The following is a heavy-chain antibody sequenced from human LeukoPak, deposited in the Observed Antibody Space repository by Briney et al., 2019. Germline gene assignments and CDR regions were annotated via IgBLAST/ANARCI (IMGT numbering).Heavy chain of an antibody. D-gene: IGHD3-10*01. V-gene: IGHV1-2*02. CDR3: ARVDREYYGSGGPIHHYYMDV. Sequence: ASVKVSCKASGYTFTGYYMHWVRQAPGQGLEWTGWINPNSGGTNYAQKFQGRVTMTRDTSISTAYMELSRLRSDDTAVYYCARVDREYYGSGGPIHHYYMDVWGKGTTVTISS. CDR1: GYTFTGYY. J-gene: IGHJ6*03. CDR2: INPNSGGT.